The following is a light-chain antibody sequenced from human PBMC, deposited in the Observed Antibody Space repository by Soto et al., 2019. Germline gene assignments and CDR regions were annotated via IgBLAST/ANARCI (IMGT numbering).Light chain of an antibody. CDR2: DAS. CDR1: QSVSSSY. Sequence: EIVLTQSPATLSLSPGERATLSCGASQSVSSSYLAWYQQKPGQAPRLLIYDASTRATGIPDRFSGSGSGTDFTLTISRLEPEDFVVFYCYQYGSTPPTFGQGTKVDIK. CDR3: YQYGSTPPT. V-gene: IGKV3D-20*01. J-gene: IGKJ1*01.